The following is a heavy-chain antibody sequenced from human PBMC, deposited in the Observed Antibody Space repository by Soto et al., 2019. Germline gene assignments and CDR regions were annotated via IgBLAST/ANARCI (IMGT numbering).Heavy chain of an antibody. J-gene: IGHJ6*02. D-gene: IGHD3-10*01. CDR3: ARVPGERITMVRGAGTYSCYGMDV. CDR1: GGTFSSYT. V-gene: IGHV1-69*02. Sequence: QVQLVQSGAEVKKPGSSVKVSCKASGGTFSSYTISWVRQAPGQGLEWMGRIIPILGIANYAQKFQGRVTITADKSSITAYMELSSLRSEDTAVYYCARVPGERITMVRGAGTYSCYGMDVWGQGTTVTVSS. CDR2: IIPILGIA.